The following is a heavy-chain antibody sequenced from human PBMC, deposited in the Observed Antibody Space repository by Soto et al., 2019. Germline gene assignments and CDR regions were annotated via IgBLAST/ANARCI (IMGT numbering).Heavy chain of an antibody. CDR3: AKAAVDWNDADAFDS. CDR2: ISKGGDDT. CDR1: GFTFSNYA. D-gene: IGHD1-1*01. J-gene: IGHJ3*02. Sequence: GGSLRLSCAASGFTFSNYAMSWVRQAPGKGLEWVAAISKGGDDTYYADSVKGRFTISRDNSKNTLCLQMNSLRAEDTAVYYCAKAAVDWNDADAFDSWGQGTMVTVSS. V-gene: IGHV3-23*01.